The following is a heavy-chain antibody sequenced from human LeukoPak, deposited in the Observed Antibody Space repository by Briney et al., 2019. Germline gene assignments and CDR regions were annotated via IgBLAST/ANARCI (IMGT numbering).Heavy chain of an antibody. Sequence: PGGSLRLSCAASGFSVSSNYMSWVRQAPGKGLEWVSYISSRGSTIYYADSVKGRFTISRDNAKNSLYLQMNSLRAEDTAVYYCARHDTAMATDYGMDVWGQGTTVTVSS. D-gene: IGHD5-18*01. CDR2: ISSRGSTI. CDR1: GFSVSSNY. CDR3: ARHDTAMATDYGMDV. V-gene: IGHV3-11*01. J-gene: IGHJ6*02.